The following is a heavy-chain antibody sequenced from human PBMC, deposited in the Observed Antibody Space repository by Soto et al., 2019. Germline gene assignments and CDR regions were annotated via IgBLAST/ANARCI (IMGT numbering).Heavy chain of an antibody. V-gene: IGHV1-2*04. CDR1: GYTFTGYY. CDR3: ARGPAPQPPSGYYYYGMDV. Sequence: SVQVSCKASGYTFTGYYMHWVRQAPGQGLEWMGWISPNSGGTNYAQKFQGWVTMTRDTSISTAYMELSRLRSDDTAVYYCARGPAPQPPSGYYYYGMDVWGQGTAVNVSS. J-gene: IGHJ6*02. D-gene: IGHD3-10*01. CDR2: ISPNSGGT.